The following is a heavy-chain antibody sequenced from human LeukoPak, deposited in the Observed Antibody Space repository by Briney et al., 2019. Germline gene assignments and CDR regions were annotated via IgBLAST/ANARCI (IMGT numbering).Heavy chain of an antibody. CDR3: ARDSVPRPYIVVVTAIAPGYYCGMDV. CDR2: ISAYNGNT. V-gene: IGHV1-18*01. D-gene: IGHD2-21*02. CDR1: GYTFTSYG. J-gene: IGHJ6*02. Sequence: GASVKVSCKASGYTFTSYGISWVRQAPGQGLEWMGWISAYNGNTNYAQKLQGRVTMTTDTSTSTAYMELRSLRSDDTAVYYCARDSVPRPYIVVVTAIAPGYYCGMDVWGQGTTVTASS.